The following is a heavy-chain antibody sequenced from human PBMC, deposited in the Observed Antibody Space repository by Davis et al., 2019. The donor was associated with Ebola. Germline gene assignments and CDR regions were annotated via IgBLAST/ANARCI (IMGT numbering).Heavy chain of an antibody. Sequence: PGGSLRLSCTVSVGSVSSDASYWTWIRQPPGKGLQWIGYIYYDGRTKENPSLKTRVTMSIDTAKNQFSLQLTSVTAADTAVYYCARVWGTFDFWGQGALVTVSS. D-gene: IGHD3-16*01. V-gene: IGHV4-61*08. CDR3: ARVWGTFDF. J-gene: IGHJ4*02. CDR2: IYYDGRT. CDR1: VGSVSSDASY.